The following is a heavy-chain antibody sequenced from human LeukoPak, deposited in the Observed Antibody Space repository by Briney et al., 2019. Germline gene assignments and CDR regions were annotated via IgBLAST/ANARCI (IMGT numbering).Heavy chain of an antibody. CDR1: GFTFSSYG. V-gene: IGHV3-30*03. Sequence: PGGSLRLSCAASGFTFSSYGMHWVRQAPGKGLEWVAVISYDGSNKYYADSVKGRFTISRDNSKNTLYLQMNSLRAEDTAVYYCARDYGDYVNGVGYYYYMDVWGKGTTVTISS. J-gene: IGHJ6*03. D-gene: IGHD4-17*01. CDR3: ARDYGDYVNGVGYYYYMDV. CDR2: ISYDGSNK.